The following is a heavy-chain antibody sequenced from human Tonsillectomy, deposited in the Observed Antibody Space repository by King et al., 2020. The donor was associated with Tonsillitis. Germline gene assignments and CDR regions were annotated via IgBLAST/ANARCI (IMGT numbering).Heavy chain of an antibody. J-gene: IGHJ3*02. D-gene: IGHD6-19*01. V-gene: IGHV1-46*01. CDR1: GYTFTNYQ. CDR2: SKSSGGST. Sequence: QLVQSGAEVKKPGASVKVSCKASGYTFTNYQMHWVRQAPGQGLEWMGISKSSGGSTTYAQKFQGRVTMTRDTSTRTVYMELSSLRSDDTAVYYCARSVAVAGIPDALDIWGQGTMVTVSS. CDR3: ARSVAVAGIPDALDI.